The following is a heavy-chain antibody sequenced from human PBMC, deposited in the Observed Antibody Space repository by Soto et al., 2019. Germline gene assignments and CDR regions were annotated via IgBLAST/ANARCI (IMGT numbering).Heavy chain of an antibody. V-gene: IGHV4-4*07. CDR3: ARRHRCSDWFDP. Sequence: PSETLSLTCSVSGGTISGYYWTWIRQPAGKGLEWIGRIYSSGNTKYNPSLQSRVAMSLDTSNNQFSLRLTSVTAAPTPVYYSARRHRCSDWFDPWGQRTWGTVAS. D-gene: IGHD3-10*02. CDR2: IYSSGNT. J-gene: IGHJ5*02. CDR1: GGTISGYY.